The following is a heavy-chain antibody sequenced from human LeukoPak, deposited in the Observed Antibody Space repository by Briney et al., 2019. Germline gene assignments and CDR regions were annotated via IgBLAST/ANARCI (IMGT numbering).Heavy chain of an antibody. D-gene: IGHD3-22*01. J-gene: IGHJ4*02. CDR3: AREDYYESSGYYVYFFDS. CDR1: GGSITTSGYF. CDR2: TYYTGSI. Sequence: TLSLTCTVSGGSITTSGYFWSWIRQHPGKGLEWIGYTYYTGSIYYNPSLKSRVTISVDTSKNQFSLKLSSVTAADTAVYYCAREDYYESSGYYVYFFDSWGQGTLVTVSS. V-gene: IGHV4-31*03.